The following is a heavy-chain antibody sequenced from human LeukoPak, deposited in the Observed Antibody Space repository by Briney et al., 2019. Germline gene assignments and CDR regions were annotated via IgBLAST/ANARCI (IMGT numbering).Heavy chain of an antibody. V-gene: IGHV4-39*01. CDR1: GGSISSSSSS. J-gene: IGHJ4*02. CDR3: ARQGSSAYYPLFY. CDR2: IYNSGST. Sequence: SETLSLTCTVSGGSISSSSSSWGWIRQPPGKGLEWIASIYNSGSTYYNPSLKSRVTISVDTSKNQFSLKLNSVTAADTAVYYRARQGSSAYYPLFYWGQGTLVTVSS. D-gene: IGHD3-22*01.